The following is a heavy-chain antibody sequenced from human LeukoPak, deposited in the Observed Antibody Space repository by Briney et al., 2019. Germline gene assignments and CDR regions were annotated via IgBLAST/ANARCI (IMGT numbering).Heavy chain of an antibody. D-gene: IGHD2-2*01. V-gene: IGHV1-46*01. CDR2: INPSGSST. Sequence: GASVKVSCKASGYTFTSYYLHWVRQAPGQGFEWMGLINPSGSSTSNTQKFQGRVTMTRDTSTSTVYMELSSLRSEDTAVYYCARGYCYNSNCYGNFDFWGQGTLVTVSS. J-gene: IGHJ4*02. CDR3: ARGYCYNSNCYGNFDF. CDR1: GYTFTSYY.